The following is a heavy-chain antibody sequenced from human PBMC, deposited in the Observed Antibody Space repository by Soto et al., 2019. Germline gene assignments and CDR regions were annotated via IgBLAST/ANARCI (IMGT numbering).Heavy chain of an antibody. Sequence: LSLTCAVSSGSISSSNWWSWVRQPPGKGLEWVAVIWDDGSNKYHADSVKGRFTISRDNSKNTLYLQMNSLRAEDTAVYYCARGLMGGSSSLDYFDYWGQGTLVTVSS. V-gene: IGHV3-33*08. CDR2: IWDDGSNK. CDR1: SGSISSSNW. CDR3: ARGLMGGSSSLDYFDY. J-gene: IGHJ4*02. D-gene: IGHD6-6*01.